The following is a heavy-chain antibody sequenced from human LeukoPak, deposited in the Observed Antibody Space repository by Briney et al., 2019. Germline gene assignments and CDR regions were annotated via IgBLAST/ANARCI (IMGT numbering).Heavy chain of an antibody. CDR3: TTEDDSSGYYIY. CDR2: IKSKTDGGTT. Sequence: GGSLRLSCAASGFTFSNAWMSWVRQAPGKGLEWVGRIKSKTDGGTTDYAAPVKGRFTISRDDSKNTLYLQMNSLKTEDTAVYYCTTEDDSSGYYIYWDQGTLVTVSS. D-gene: IGHD3-22*01. CDR1: GFTFSNAW. J-gene: IGHJ4*02. V-gene: IGHV3-15*01.